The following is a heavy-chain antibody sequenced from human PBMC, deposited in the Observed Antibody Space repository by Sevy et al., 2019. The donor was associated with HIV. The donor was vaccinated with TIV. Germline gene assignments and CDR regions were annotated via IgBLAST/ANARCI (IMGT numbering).Heavy chain of an antibody. CDR3: ARAFYYDSSGYYYDY. D-gene: IGHD3-22*01. V-gene: IGHV1-2*02. CDR1: GYTFTGYY. Sequence: ASVKVSCKASGYTFTGYYMHWVRQAPGQGLEWMGWINPNSGGTNYAQKFQGRVTMTRDTSINTDYMEVSRLISDDTAVYYCARAFYYDSSGYYYDYWGQGTLVTVSS. J-gene: IGHJ4*02. CDR2: INPNSGGT.